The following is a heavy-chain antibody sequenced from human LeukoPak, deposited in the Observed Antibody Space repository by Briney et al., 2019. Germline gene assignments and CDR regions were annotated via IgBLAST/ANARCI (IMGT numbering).Heavy chain of an antibody. D-gene: IGHD3-3*01. CDR2: IYYSGST. CDR3: ARGRFLDAFDI. J-gene: IGHJ3*02. V-gene: IGHV4-59*01. Sequence: SETLSLTCTVSGGSISSYYWSWIRQPPGKGLEWIGYIYYSGSTKYKPSLKSRVTISVDTSKNQFSLKLSPVTAADTAVYYCARGRFLDAFDIWGQGTMVTVSS. CDR1: GGSISSYY.